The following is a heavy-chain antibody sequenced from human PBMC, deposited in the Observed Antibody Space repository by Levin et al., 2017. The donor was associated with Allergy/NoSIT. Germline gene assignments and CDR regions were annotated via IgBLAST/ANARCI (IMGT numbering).Heavy chain of an antibody. J-gene: IGHJ4*02. Sequence: GESLKISCAASGVTFSNSSMNWVRQAPGKGLEWVSSISSRSSNMYYADSVKGRFTISRDNAKNSLYLQMNSLRADDTAVYYCARDSAQYGTIDHWGQGTLVTVSS. D-gene: IGHD1-26*01. CDR2: ISSRSSNM. CDR3: ARDSAQYGTIDH. V-gene: IGHV3-21*01. CDR1: GVTFSNSS.